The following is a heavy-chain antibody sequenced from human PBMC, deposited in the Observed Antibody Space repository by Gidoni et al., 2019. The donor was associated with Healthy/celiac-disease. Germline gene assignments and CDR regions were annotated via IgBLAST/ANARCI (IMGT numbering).Heavy chain of an antibody. J-gene: IGHJ4*02. CDR2: IYTSGST. Sequence: QVQLQESGPGLVKPSQTLSLTCTVPGGSISSGSYYWSWTRQPAGKGLEWIGLIYTSGSTNYNPSLKSRVSISVDTSKYQFSLKLSSVTAADTAVYYCARDQLYSSGWYYFDYWGQGTLVTVSS. CDR3: ARDQLYSSGWYYFDY. D-gene: IGHD6-19*01. CDR1: GGSISSGSYY. V-gene: IGHV4-61*02.